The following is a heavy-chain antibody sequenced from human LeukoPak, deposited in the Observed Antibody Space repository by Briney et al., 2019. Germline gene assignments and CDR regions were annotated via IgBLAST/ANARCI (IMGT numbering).Heavy chain of an antibody. CDR3: ARVLVMHDYYYGMDA. J-gene: IGHJ6*02. V-gene: IGHV3-21*01. CDR2: ISSRSGYI. Sequence: GGSLRLSCAASGFTFSSYNMNWVRQAPGKGLEWVSSISSRSGYIYYADSLKGRFTISRDNAKNSLYLQMNSLRAEDTAVYYCARVLVMHDYYYGMDAWGQGTTVTVSS. D-gene: IGHD2-21*01. CDR1: GFTFSSYN.